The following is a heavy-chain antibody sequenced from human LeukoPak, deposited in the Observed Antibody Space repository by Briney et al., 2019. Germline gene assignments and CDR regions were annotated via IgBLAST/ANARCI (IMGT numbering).Heavy chain of an antibody. CDR2: INPNSGGT. V-gene: IGHV1-2*02. J-gene: IGHJ4*02. Sequence: ASVKVSCKASGYTFTGYYMHWVRQAPGQGLEWMGWINPNSGGTNYAQKFQGRVTMTRDTSISTAYMELSRLRSNDTAVYYCARLISTYYYDSSGYYPIDYWGQGTLVTVSS. D-gene: IGHD3-22*01. CDR1: GYTFTGYY. CDR3: ARLISTYYYDSSGYYPIDY.